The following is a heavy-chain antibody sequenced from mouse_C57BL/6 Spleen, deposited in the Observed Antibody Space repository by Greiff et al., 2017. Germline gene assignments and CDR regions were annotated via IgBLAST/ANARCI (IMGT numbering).Heavy chain of an antibody. Sequence: VQLVESGPELVKPGASVKISCKASGYAFSSSWMNWVEQRPGKGLEWIGRIYPGDGDTNYNGKFKGKATLTADKSSSTAYMQLSSLTSEDSAVYFCAPAQAAWFAYWGQGTLVTVSA. CDR3: APAQAAWFAY. CDR1: GYAFSSSW. V-gene: IGHV1-82*01. J-gene: IGHJ3*01. D-gene: IGHD3-2*02. CDR2: IYPGDGDT.